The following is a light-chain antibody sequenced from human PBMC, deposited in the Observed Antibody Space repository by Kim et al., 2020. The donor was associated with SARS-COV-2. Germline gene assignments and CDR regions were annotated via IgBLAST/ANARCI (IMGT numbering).Light chain of an antibody. J-gene: IGLJ2*01. Sequence: SSELTQDPAVSVALGQTVRITCQGDSLRSYYASWYQQKPGQAPVLVIYGKNNRPSGIPDRFSGSSSGNTASLTITGAQAEDEADYYCNSRDSSGNQVFGGGTQLT. V-gene: IGLV3-19*01. CDR3: NSRDSSGNQV. CDR1: SLRSYY. CDR2: GKN.